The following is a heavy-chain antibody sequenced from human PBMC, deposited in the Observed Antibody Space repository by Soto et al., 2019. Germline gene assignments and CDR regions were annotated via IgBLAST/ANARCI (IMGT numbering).Heavy chain of an antibody. D-gene: IGHD3-10*01. CDR1: GGSFSGYY. CDR2: INHSGST. J-gene: IGHJ5*02. CDR3: ARGLTMVRGDWFDP. V-gene: IGHV4-34*01. Sequence: QVQLQQWGAGLLKPSETLSLTCAVYGGSFSGYYWSWIRQPPGKGLEWIGEINHSGSTNYIPSLKSRVAISVDTSKKQFPLKLSSVTAADTAVYYCARGLTMVRGDWFDPWGQGTLVTVSS.